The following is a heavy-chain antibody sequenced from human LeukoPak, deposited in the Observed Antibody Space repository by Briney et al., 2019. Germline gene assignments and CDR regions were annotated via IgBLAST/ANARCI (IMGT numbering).Heavy chain of an antibody. Sequence: GGSQTLFCAASGFTFSDTWMTWVRQAPGKGLECVGFIQSKTDGGTTDSATPVKGRFTVSRDDSKNTLYLQMNSLKTEDTAVYYCTTWSSQFDSWGQGTLVTVSS. CDR3: TTWSSQFDS. J-gene: IGHJ4*02. CDR2: IQSKTDGGTT. CDR1: GFTFSDTW. V-gene: IGHV3-15*01. D-gene: IGHD6-6*01.